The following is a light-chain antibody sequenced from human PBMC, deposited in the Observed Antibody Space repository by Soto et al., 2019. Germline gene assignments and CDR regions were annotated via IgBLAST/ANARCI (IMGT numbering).Light chain of an antibody. CDR2: DAS. CDR3: QQRSSWPLLT. CDR1: QSVSNY. V-gene: IGKV3-11*01. J-gene: IGKJ4*01. Sequence: EILLTQSPATLSLSPGERATLSCRASQSVSNYLAWFQQKPGQAPRLPIYDASNRATAIPARFSGSGSGTDFTLTISSLEPEDCAVYYCQQRSSWPLLTFGGGTKVEI.